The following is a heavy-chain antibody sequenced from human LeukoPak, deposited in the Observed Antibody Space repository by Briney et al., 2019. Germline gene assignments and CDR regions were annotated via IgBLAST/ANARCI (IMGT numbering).Heavy chain of an antibody. D-gene: IGHD6-13*01. CDR1: GGTFSSYA. J-gene: IGHJ1*01. V-gene: IGHV1-69*10. CDR2: IIPIFGIA. CDR3: ARETGIAAAGTYFQH. Sequence: SVKVSCKASGGTFSSYAISWVRQAPGQGLEWMGGIIPIFGIANYAQKFQGRVTITADKSTSTAYMELSSLRSEDTAVYYCARETGIAAAGTYFQHWGQGTLVTVSS.